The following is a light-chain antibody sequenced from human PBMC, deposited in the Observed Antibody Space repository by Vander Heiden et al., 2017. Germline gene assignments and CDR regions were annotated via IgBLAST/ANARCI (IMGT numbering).Light chain of an antibody. CDR3: QQYYNLCT. CDR1: QDISNY. J-gene: IGKJ2*02. V-gene: IGKV1-33*01. CDR2: DAS. Sequence: DIQMTQSPSSLSASVGDRVTITCQASQDISNYLNWYQQKPGKAPKLLIYDASKLETGVPSRFSGSGSGTDFTFTSSSLQPEDIATYYWQQYYNLCTFGPGTKLEIK.